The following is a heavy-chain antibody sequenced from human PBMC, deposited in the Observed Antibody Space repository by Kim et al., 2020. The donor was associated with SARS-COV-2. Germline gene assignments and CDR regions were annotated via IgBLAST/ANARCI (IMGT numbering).Heavy chain of an antibody. CDR1: GFTFSSYG. CDR2: ISYDGSNK. CDR3: AKDNIPRIQLWYPLFDY. J-gene: IGHJ4*02. Sequence: GGSLRLSCAASGFTFSSYGMHWVRQAPCKGLEWVAVISYDGSNKYYADSVKGRFTISRDNSKNTLYLQMNSLRAEDTAVYYCAKDNIPRIQLWYPLFDYWGQGTLVTVSS. D-gene: IGHD5-18*01. V-gene: IGHV3-30*18.